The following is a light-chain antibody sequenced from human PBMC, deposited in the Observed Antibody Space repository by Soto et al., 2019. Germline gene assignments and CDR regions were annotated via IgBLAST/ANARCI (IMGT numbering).Light chain of an antibody. Sequence: DILLTQSPGTLSLSPGETVTLSCRASQIVTSDYLAWYHQAPGQAPRLLIYGAFNRATGISDRFSGSGSGTDFTLSISKLEPGDFGVYFCHQYGKSPRTFGQGTKVDIK. CDR3: HQYGKSPRT. V-gene: IGKV3-20*01. J-gene: IGKJ1*01. CDR2: GAF. CDR1: QIVTSDY.